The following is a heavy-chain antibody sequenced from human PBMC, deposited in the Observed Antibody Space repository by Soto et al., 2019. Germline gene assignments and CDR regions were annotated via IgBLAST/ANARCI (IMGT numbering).Heavy chain of an antibody. CDR2: ISAYNGDR. V-gene: IGHV1-18*01. CDR1: GYTFTSNG. CDR3: ARHCSGVSCYSYFDY. D-gene: IGHD2-15*01. J-gene: IGHJ4*02. Sequence: QVQLVQSGAEVKKPGASLKVSCKASGYTFTSNGISWVRQAPGQGLEWMGWISAYNGDRNYAQKLQGRVTMTTDRSTSKAYMELRSLRSDDTAVYYCARHCSGVSCYSYFDYWGQGTLVTVSS.